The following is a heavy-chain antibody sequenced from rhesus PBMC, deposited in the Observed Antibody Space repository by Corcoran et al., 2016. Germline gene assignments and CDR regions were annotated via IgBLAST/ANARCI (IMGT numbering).Heavy chain of an antibody. Sequence: QVQLQESGPAVVKPSETLSLTCAVSCGSITSSYWWRWTPRSPGKGLEWMRGIYGGGGGTEYNPSLKSRVAISRDTSKNQFSLRLSSVTAADSAVYYCARGLAASGTGVGYWGQGVLVAVSS. D-gene: IGHD3-34*01. CDR2: IYGGGGGT. CDR3: ARGLAASGTGVGY. V-gene: IGHV4-93*01. CDR1: CGSITSSYW. J-gene: IGHJ4*01.